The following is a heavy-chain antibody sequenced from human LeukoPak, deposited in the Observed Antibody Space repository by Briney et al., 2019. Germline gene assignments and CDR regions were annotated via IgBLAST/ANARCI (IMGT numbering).Heavy chain of an antibody. Sequence: TSSETLSLTCTVSGGSISSSSYYWGWIRQPPGKGLEWIGSIYYSGSTYYNPSLKSRVTISVDTSKNQFSLKLSSVTAADTAVYYCARGEQQLPLPAVYYYYYMDVWGKGITVTVSS. D-gene: IGHD6-13*01. J-gene: IGHJ6*03. V-gene: IGHV4-39*01. CDR1: GGSISSSSYY. CDR3: ARGEQQLPLPAVYYYYYMDV. CDR2: IYYSGST.